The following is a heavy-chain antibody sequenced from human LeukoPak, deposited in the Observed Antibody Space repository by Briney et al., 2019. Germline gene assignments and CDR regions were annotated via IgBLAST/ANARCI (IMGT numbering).Heavy chain of an antibody. CDR2: INPNSGGT. CDR3: ARDMRSWIQLWYLDY. J-gene: IGHJ4*02. D-gene: IGHD5-18*01. Sequence: ASVKVSCKASGYTFNNYDINWVRQAPGQGLEWMGWINPNSGGTNYAQKFQGRVTMTRDTSISTAYMELSRLRSDDTAVYYCARDMRSWIQLWYLDYWGQGTLVTVSS. V-gene: IGHV1-2*02. CDR1: GYTFNNYD.